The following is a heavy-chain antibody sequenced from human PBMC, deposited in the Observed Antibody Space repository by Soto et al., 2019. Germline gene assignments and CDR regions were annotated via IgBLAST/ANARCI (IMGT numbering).Heavy chain of an antibody. V-gene: IGHV4-59*01. J-gene: IGHJ5*02. D-gene: IGHD1-1*01. CDR1: GGSISSYY. CDR3: ARVQCWHDLVWWFDP. CDR2: IYYTGRT. Sequence: SETLSLTCTVSGGSISSYYWTWIRQPPGKGLEWIGYIYYTGRTSYNPSLMSRVTISVDTSKNQFSLMLSSVTAADPAVYYCARVQCWHDLVWWFDPWGQGTLAPVSA.